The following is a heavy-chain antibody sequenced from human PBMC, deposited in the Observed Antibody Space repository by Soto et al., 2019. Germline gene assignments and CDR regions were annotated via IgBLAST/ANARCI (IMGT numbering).Heavy chain of an antibody. CDR2: IYYSGST. J-gene: IGHJ5*02. V-gene: IGHV4-39*01. Sequence: PSETLSLTCTVSGGSISSSSYYWGWIRQPPGKGLEWIGSIYYSGSTCYNPSLKSRVTISVDTSKNQFSLKLSSVTAADTAVYYCATQNPGGGSDNWFDPWGQGTLVTVSS. CDR1: GGSISSSSYY. D-gene: IGHD5-12*01. CDR3: ATQNPGGGSDNWFDP.